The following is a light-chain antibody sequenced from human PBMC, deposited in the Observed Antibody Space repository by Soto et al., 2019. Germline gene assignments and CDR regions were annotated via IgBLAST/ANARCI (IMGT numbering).Light chain of an antibody. Sequence: EVVMTQSPASLSVSPGERTTLSCRASQSVGSNLAWYQQKPGQSPRLLIYSTSTRATGIPARFSGSGSGTEFTLTISSLQSEDFVVYYCQQYNKWPSLTFGGGTKVEIK. CDR2: STS. J-gene: IGKJ4*01. CDR3: QQYNKWPSLT. CDR1: QSVGSN. V-gene: IGKV3-15*01.